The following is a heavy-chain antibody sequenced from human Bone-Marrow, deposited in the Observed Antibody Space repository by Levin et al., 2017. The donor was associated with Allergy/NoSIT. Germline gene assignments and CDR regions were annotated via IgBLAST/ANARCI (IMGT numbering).Heavy chain of an antibody. CDR1: GGPIEGSDYY. J-gene: IGHJ4*02. CDR2: VYHSGST. D-gene: IGHD5-12*01. CDR3: TRHFFSGSDSTIED. Sequence: SSETLSLTCSVSGGPIEGSDYYWGWIRQPPGSGLQWIGSVYHSGSTYYNPFLMNRVTMSVDTSRNQFSLKILSVTAADTAVYFCTRHFFSGSDSTIEDWGQGTLVTVTS. V-gene: IGHV4-39*01.